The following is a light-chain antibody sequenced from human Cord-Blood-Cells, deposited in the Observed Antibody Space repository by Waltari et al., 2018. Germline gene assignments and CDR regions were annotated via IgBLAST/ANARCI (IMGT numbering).Light chain of an antibody. V-gene: IGKV3-20*01. CDR2: GAS. J-gene: IGKJ3*01. CDR3: QQYGSSFT. CDR1: QSVSSSY. Sequence: EIVLTQSPGTLSLSPGERATLSCRASQSVSSSYLAWYQQKPGQAPRLLIYGASSRATGIPDRFSGSVSGTDFTLTISRLEPEDFAVYYCQQYGSSFTFGPVTKVDIK.